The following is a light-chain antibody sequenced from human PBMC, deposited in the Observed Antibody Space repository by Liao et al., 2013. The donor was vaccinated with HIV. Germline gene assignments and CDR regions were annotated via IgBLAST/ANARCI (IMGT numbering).Light chain of an antibody. Sequence: SYELTQSPSVSVSPGQTASITCSGDKLGDKYACWYQQKPGQSPVLVIYEDTKRPSGIPERFSGSNSGNTATLTISGTQAMDEADYYCQAWDSSTGDVGFGGGTKLTVL. V-gene: IGLV3-1*01. CDR2: EDT. CDR3: QAWDSSTGDVG. J-gene: IGLJ2*01. CDR1: KLGDKY.